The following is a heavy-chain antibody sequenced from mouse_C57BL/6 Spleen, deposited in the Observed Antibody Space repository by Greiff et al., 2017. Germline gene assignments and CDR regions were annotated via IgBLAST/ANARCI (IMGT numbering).Heavy chain of an antibody. J-gene: IGHJ2*01. CDR1: GYTFTDYY. V-gene: IGHV1-26*01. CDR3: ARLYGSSYDYFDY. CDR2: INPNNGGT. Sequence: VQLQQSGPELVKPGASVKISCKASGYTFTDYYMNWVKQSHGKSLEWIGDINPNNGGTSYNQKFKGKATLTVDKSSSTAYMELRSLTSEDSAVYYGARLYGSSYDYFDYWGQGTTLTVSS. D-gene: IGHD1-1*01.